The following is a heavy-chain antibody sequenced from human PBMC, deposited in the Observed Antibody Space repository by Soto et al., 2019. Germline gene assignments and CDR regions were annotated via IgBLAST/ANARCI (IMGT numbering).Heavy chain of an antibody. Sequence: EVQLVESGGGLVQPGGSLKLSCAASGFTFSGSAMHWVRQASGKGLEWVGRIRSKANSYATAYAASVKGRFTISRDDSKNTAYLQMNSRKTEDTAVYYCTSPIQLRAYWFDPWGQGTLVTVSS. CDR2: IRSKANSYAT. CDR1: GFTFSGSA. J-gene: IGHJ5*02. D-gene: IGHD5-18*01. V-gene: IGHV3-73*01. CDR3: TSPIQLRAYWFDP.